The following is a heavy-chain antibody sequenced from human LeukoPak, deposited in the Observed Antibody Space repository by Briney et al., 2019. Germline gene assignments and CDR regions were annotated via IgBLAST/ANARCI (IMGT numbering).Heavy chain of an antibody. CDR3: ARDRWESIAAAGTDWFDP. V-gene: IGHV3-33*01. Sequence: GGSLRLSCAASGFTFSSYGMPWVRQAPGKGLEWVAVIWYDGSNKYYADSVKGRFTISRDNSKNTLYLQMNSLRAEDTAVYYCARDRWESIAAAGTDWFDPWGQGTLVTVSS. J-gene: IGHJ5*02. CDR2: IWYDGSNK. D-gene: IGHD6-13*01. CDR1: GFTFSSYG.